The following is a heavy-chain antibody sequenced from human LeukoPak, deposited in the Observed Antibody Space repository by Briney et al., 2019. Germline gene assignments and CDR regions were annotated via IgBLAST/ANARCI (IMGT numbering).Heavy chain of an antibody. D-gene: IGHD3-3*01. J-gene: IGHJ6*02. CDR2: IYYSGSS. CDR1: GGSFSGYY. Sequence: SETLSLTCAVYGGSFSGYYWSWIREPPGKGLEWIGSIYYSGSSYYNPSLKIPVTISVNTSKNQFSLKLSSVTAADTAVYYCARNHYDFWSGYYYGYYYYGMDVWGQGTTVTVSS. CDR3: ARNHYDFWSGYYYGYYYYGMDV. V-gene: IGHV4-34*01.